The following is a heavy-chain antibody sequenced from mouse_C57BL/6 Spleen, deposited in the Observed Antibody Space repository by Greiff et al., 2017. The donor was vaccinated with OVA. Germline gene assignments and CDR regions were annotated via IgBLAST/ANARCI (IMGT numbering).Heavy chain of an antibody. CDR2: IDPSDSYT. Sequence: QVQLQQSGAELVMPGASVKLSCKASGYTFTSYWMHWVKQRPGQGLEWIGEIDPSDSYTNYNQKFKGKSTFTVDKSSSTAYMQLSSLTSEDSAVDYCARAGYSWYFDVWGTGTTVTVSS. CDR3: ARAGYSWYFDV. V-gene: IGHV1-69*01. J-gene: IGHJ1*03. CDR1: GYTFTSYW. D-gene: IGHD2-3*01.